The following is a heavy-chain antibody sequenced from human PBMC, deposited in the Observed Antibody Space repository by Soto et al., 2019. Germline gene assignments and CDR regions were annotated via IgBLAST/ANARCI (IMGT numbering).Heavy chain of an antibody. J-gene: IGHJ4*02. D-gene: IGHD6-19*01. CDR2: INYSGST. V-gene: IGHV4-59*01. CDR1: GGYISSYY. Sequence: QVQLQESGPGLVKPSETLSLTCTVSGGYISSYYWSWIRQPPGKGLEWIGDINYSGSTNYNPSLKSRLTISVDTSKNQFSLRLSSVTAADTAVYYCARDRSSGWCDYWGQGTLVTVSS. CDR3: ARDRSSGWCDY.